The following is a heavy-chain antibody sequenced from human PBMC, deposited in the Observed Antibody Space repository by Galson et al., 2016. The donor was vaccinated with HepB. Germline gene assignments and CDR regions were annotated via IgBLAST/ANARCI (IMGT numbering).Heavy chain of an antibody. CDR2: ISAYNGDT. CDR3: ARDVAIVVADLFDY. V-gene: IGHV1-18*04. Sequence: SVKVSCKASGYTFTSYGITWVRQAPGQGLEWMGWISAYNGDTNYAQKLQGRVTMTTDPSTSTAYMELRSLRSDDTAVYYCARDVAIVVADLFDYWGQGTLVTVFS. D-gene: IGHD3-22*01. J-gene: IGHJ4*02. CDR1: GYTFTSYG.